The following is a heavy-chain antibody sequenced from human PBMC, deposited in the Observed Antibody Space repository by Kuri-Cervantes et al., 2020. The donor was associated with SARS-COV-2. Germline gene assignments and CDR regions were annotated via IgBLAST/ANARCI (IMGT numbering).Heavy chain of an antibody. D-gene: IGHD3-16*01. CDR1: RASINTNF. CDR2: VHSSGST. J-gene: IGHJ6*04. CDR3: ERSQVLKHLDWSSKLSFRYYVDF. Sequence: SETLSLTCSVSRASINTNFWTWIRQPPGKGLEWIGDVHSSGSTNYNPSLKSRVTISVDTSRSQLSLTLHSVTAADTAEYFCERSQVLKHLDWSSKLSFRYYVDFWYKGTTVTVSS. V-gene: IGHV4-59*01.